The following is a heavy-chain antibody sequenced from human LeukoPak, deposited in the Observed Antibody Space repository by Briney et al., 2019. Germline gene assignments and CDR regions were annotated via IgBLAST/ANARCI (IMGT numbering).Heavy chain of an antibody. CDR2: IYYSGST. CDR1: AGSISSYY. CDR3: ARHYYDSSGSPFDY. V-gene: IGHV4-59*08. J-gene: IGHJ4*02. D-gene: IGHD3-22*01. Sequence: SQTLSLTCTVSAGSISSYYWSWIRQPPGKGLEWIGYIYYSGSTNYNPSLKSRVTISVDTSKNQFSLKLSSVTAADTAVYYCARHYYDSSGSPFDYWGQGTLVTVSS.